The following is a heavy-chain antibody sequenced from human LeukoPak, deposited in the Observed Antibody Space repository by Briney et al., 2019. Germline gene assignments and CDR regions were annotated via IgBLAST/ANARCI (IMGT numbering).Heavy chain of an antibody. CDR2: IYYTEST. CDR3: ARDGSTTGWYSGDY. J-gene: IGHJ4*02. Sequence: SETLSLTCTVSGDSITAYYWSWIRQPPGKGLEWIGYIYYTESTNYNPSLKNRVTISLDTSKNQLSLRLSSVTTADTAVYYCARDGSTTGWYSGDYWGQGILVTVSS. CDR1: GDSITAYY. V-gene: IGHV4-59*01. D-gene: IGHD6-19*01.